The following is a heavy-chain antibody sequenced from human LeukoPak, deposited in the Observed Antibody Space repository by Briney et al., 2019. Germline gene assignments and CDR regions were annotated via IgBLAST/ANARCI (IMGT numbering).Heavy chain of an antibody. D-gene: IGHD3-16*01. Sequence: ASVKVSCKAAGYTFGNYGISWVRQAPGQGLEWMGWISAYNGNTNYAQKLQGRVTMTTDTSTSTAYMELRSLRSDDTAVYYCARVEIDWGRPTGGYWGQGTLVTVSS. J-gene: IGHJ4*02. V-gene: IGHV1-18*01. CDR2: ISAYNGNT. CDR3: ARVEIDWGRPTGGY. CDR1: GYTFGNYG.